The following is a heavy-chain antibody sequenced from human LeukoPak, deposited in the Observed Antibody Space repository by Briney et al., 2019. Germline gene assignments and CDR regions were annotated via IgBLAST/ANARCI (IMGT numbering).Heavy chain of an antibody. CDR3: TTARGYSYGYVDY. Sequence: PGGSLRLSCAASGFIFSNAWMSWVRQAPGKWLEWVGRIKSRTDGGTTDYAAPVKGRFTISRDDSKNTLYLQMNSLKTEDTAVYYCTTARGYSYGYVDYWGQGTLVTVSS. CDR2: IKSRTDGGTT. CDR1: GFIFSNAW. V-gene: IGHV3-15*01. D-gene: IGHD5-18*01. J-gene: IGHJ4*02.